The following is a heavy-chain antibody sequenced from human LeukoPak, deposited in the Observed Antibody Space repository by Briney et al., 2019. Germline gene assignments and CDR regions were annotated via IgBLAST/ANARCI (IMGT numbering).Heavy chain of an antibody. D-gene: IGHD3-22*01. CDR1: GFTFSNYW. CDR3: AKGSYYDSSGSFYFDY. Sequence: GGSLRLSCAASGFTFSNYWMHWVRQAPGKGLVWVSRINSDGSSTTYADSVKGRFTISRDNAKNTLYVQVNSLGTEDTGAYYCAKGSYYDSSGSFYFDYWGQGTLVTVSS. V-gene: IGHV3-74*01. CDR2: INSDGSST. J-gene: IGHJ4*02.